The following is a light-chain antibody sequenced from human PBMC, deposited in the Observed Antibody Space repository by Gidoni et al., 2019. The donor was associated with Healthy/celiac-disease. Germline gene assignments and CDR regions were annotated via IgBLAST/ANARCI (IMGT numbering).Light chain of an antibody. CDR2: AAS. J-gene: IGKJ2*02. Sequence: DIQMTHSPSSLSASVGDRVTITCRASQSISSYLNWYQQKPGKAPKLLIYAASSLQSGVPSRFSSSGSGTDFTLTISSLQPEDFATYYCQQSYSTPRTFGQGTKLEIK. CDR3: QQSYSTPRT. V-gene: IGKV1-39*01. CDR1: QSISSY.